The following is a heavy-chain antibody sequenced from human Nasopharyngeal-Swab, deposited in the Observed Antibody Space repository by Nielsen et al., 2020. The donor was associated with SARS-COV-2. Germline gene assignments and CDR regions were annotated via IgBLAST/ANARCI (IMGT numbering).Heavy chain of an antibody. D-gene: IGHD3-9*01. CDR3: AKAPDILTGYYDY. J-gene: IGHJ4*02. CDR1: GFTFSSYA. CDR2: ISGSGGST. V-gene: IGHV3-23*01. Sequence: GGSLRLSCAASGFTFSSYAMSWVRQAPGKGLEWVSAISGSGGSTYYADSVKGRFTISRDNSKNTLYLQMNSLRAEDTAIYYCAKAPDILTGYYDYWGQGTLVTVSS.